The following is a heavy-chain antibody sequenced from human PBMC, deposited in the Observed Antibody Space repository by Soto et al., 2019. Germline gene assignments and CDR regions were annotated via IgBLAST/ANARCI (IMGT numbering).Heavy chain of an antibody. D-gene: IGHD5-18*01. Sequence: PSETLSLTCTVSGGSISSSSYYWGWIRQPPGKGLEWIGSIYYSGSTYYNPSLKSRVTISVDTSKNQFSLKLSSVTAADTAVYYCARQEDSYGPLGMDVWGQGTTVTVSS. CDR3: ARQEDSYGPLGMDV. J-gene: IGHJ6*02. CDR1: GGSISSSSYY. CDR2: IYYSGST. V-gene: IGHV4-39*01.